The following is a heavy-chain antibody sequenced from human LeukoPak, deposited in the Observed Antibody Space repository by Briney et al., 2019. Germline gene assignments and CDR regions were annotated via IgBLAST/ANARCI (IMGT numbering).Heavy chain of an antibody. J-gene: IGHJ5*02. CDR1: GYSISSGYY. V-gene: IGHV4-38-2*02. CDR3: ARRGLNWYWFDP. Sequence: SETLSLTCTVSGYSISSGYYWGWIRQPPGKGLEWIGSIYHSGSTYYNPSLKSRVTISVDTSKNQFSLKLSSVTAADTAVYYCARRGLNWYWFDPWGQGTLVTVSS. CDR2: IYHSGST.